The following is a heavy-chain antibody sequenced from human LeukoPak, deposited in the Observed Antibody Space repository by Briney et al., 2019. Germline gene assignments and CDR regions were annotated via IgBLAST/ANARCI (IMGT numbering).Heavy chain of an antibody. J-gene: IGHJ6*03. D-gene: IGHD3-22*01. V-gene: IGHV4-59*01. CDR3: ARDPAYDSSGYSYYYYMDV. CDR2: IYYSGST. Sequence: SEALSLTCTVSGGSISSYYWSWIRQPPGKGLEWIGYIYYSGSTNYNPSLKSRVTISVDTSKNQFSLKLSSVTAADTAVYYCARDPAYDSSGYSYYYYMDVWGKGTTVTVSS. CDR1: GGSISSYY.